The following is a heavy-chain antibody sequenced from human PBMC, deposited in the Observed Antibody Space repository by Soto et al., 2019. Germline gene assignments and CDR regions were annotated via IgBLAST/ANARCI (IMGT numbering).Heavy chain of an antibody. J-gene: IGHJ1*01. D-gene: IGHD2-15*01. CDR3: VRGYCTTSPCSGDFQF. V-gene: IGHV1-46*01. CDR1: GYKFTTYF. CDR2: IHPSGDT. Sequence: ASVKVSCKASGYKFTTYFIHWVRQAPGKGLEWMGMIHPSGDTVYAQKCRGRVTMTIETSTTTAYMELRNLSSEDTAVYFSVRGYCTTSPCSGDFQFWGQGTLVTVSS.